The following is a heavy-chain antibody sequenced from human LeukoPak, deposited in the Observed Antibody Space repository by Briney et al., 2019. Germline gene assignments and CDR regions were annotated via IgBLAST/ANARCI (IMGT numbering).Heavy chain of an antibody. D-gene: IGHD6-13*01. J-gene: IGHJ4*02. CDR1: GGSISSYY. Sequence: KPSETLSLTCTVSGGSISSYYWSWIRQPPGKGLEWIGYIYYSGSTNYNPSLKSRVTISVDTSKNQFSLKLSSVTAADTAVYYCARGDSSSWEYYFDYWGQGTLVTVSS. V-gene: IGHV4-59*01. CDR3: ARGDSSSWEYYFDY. CDR2: IYYSGST.